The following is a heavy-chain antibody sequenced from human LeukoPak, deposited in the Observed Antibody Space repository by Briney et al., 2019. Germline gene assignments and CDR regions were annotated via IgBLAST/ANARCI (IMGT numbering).Heavy chain of an antibody. CDR2: ISSSGNYI. D-gene: IGHD2/OR15-2a*01. CDR1: EFTFSTYW. CDR3: ARDSWGFYGNYYYYLDV. V-gene: IGHV3-21*01. J-gene: IGHJ6*03. Sequence: GGSLRLSCAASEFTFSTYWMTWVRQAPGKGLEWVSSISSSGNYIYYADSVMGRFTISRDNAKNSLYLQMNSLRAEDTAVYFCARDSWGFYGNYYYYLDVWGKGTTVTVSS.